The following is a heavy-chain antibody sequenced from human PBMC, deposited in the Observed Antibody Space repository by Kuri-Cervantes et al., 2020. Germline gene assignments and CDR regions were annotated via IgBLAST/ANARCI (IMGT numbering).Heavy chain of an antibody. V-gene: IGHV3-30-3*01. Sequence: LSLTCAASGLTFSSYAMHWVRQAPGKGLEWVAVISYDGSNKYYADSVKGRFTISRDNSKNTLYLQMNSLRAEDTAVYYCARSFTRPGSRSAYYFDYRGQGTLVTVSS. J-gene: IGHJ4*02. CDR2: ISYDGSNK. CDR1: GLTFSSYA. CDR3: ARSFTRPGSRSAYYFDY. D-gene: IGHD4-17*01.